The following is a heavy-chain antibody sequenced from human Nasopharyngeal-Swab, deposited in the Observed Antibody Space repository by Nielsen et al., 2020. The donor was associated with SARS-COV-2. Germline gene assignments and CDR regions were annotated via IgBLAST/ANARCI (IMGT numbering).Heavy chain of an antibody. CDR3: AATSVLRFLEWLNNWFDP. J-gene: IGHJ5*02. D-gene: IGHD3-3*01. CDR2: IYYSGST. Sequence: SEILSLTCTVSGGSISSSSYHWGWIRQPPGKGLEWIGSIYYSGSTYYNPSLKSRVTISVDTSKNQFSLKLSSVTAADTAVYYCAATSVLRFLEWLNNWFDPWGQGTLVTVSS. V-gene: IGHV4-39*01. CDR1: GGSISSSSYH.